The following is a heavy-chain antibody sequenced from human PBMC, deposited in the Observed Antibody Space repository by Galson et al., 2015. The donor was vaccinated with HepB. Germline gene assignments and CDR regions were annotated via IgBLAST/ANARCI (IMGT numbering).Heavy chain of an antibody. CDR2: ISSSSSYI. D-gene: IGHD1-1*01. CDR1: GFTFSSYS. CDR3: ARTAPGTSALLYYYYYYYMDV. V-gene: IGHV3-21*01. Sequence: SLRLSCAASGFTFSSYSMNWVRQAPGKGLEWVSSISSSSSYIYYADSVKGRFTISRDNAKNSLYLQMNSLRAEDTAVYYCARTAPGTSALLYYYYYYYMDVWGKGTTVTVSS. J-gene: IGHJ6*03.